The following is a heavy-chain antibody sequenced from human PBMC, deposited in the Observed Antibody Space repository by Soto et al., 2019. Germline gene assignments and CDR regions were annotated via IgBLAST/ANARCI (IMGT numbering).Heavy chain of an antibody. CDR1: GGSISSSSYY. CDR2: IYYSGST. CDR3: ARLGYSSGWHQEYFQH. J-gene: IGHJ1*01. V-gene: IGHV4-39*01. Sequence: PSETLSLTCTVSGGSISSSSYYWGWIRQPPGKGLEWIGSIYYSGSTYYNPSLKSRVTISVDTSKNQFSLKLSSVTAADTAVYYCARLGYSSGWHQEYFQHWGQGTLVTVSS. D-gene: IGHD6-19*01.